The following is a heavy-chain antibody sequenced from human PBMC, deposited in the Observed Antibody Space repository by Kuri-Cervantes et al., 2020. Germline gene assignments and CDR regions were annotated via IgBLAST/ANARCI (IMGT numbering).Heavy chain of an antibody. CDR1: GFTFSSYA. CDR3: AKVGYSSGWAFDY. Sequence: GGSLRLSCAASGFTFSSYAMSWVRQAPGKGLEWVSAISGGGGSTYYADSVKGRFTISRDNSKNTLYLQMNSLRAEDTAVYYCAKVGYSSGWAFDYWGQGTLVTVSS. CDR2: ISGGGGST. J-gene: IGHJ4*02. D-gene: IGHD6-19*01. V-gene: IGHV3-23*01.